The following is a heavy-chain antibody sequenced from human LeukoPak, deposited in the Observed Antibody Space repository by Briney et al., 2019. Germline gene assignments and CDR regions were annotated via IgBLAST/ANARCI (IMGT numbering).Heavy chain of an antibody. Sequence: ASVKVSCKASGGTFSSYAISWVRQAPGQGLEWMGGIIPIFGTVNYAQKFQGRVTITADESTSTAYMELSSLRSEDTAVYYCARDRSSLFDYWGQGTLVTVSS. J-gene: IGHJ4*02. D-gene: IGHD2-2*01. V-gene: IGHV1-69*13. CDR1: GGTFSSYA. CDR2: IIPIFGTV. CDR3: ARDRSSLFDY.